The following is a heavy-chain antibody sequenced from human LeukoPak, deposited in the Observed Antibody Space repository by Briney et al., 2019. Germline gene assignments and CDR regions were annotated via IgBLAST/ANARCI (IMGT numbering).Heavy chain of an antibody. J-gene: IGHJ4*02. CDR1: AFTVSTNY. V-gene: IGHV3-53*01. CDR3: ARSTSYHFDS. D-gene: IGHD2-2*01. CDR2: IYAGGAA. Sequence: PGGSLLLSCAASAFTVSTNYLSWVRQAPGKGLEWVSVIYAGGAAYYADCVKGRFTISRDTSNNTLILQMHSLGVDDTAVYYCARSTSYHFDSWGQGTLVTVSS.